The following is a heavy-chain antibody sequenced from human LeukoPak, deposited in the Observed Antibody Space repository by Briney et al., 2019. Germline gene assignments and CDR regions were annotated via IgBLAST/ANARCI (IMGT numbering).Heavy chain of an antibody. Sequence: SETLPLTCTIFGDSVSRSDSYWDWLRQPPGTGLEWIGTIYYSGRTYYSPSLKSRVTLSVDMSNNQFSLTLSSVTAADTALYFCARRRYYDSSGYLEWGQGTLVTVSS. D-gene: IGHD3-22*01. V-gene: IGHV4-39*01. CDR1: GDSVSRSDSY. CDR3: ARRRYYDSSGYLE. J-gene: IGHJ1*01. CDR2: IYYSGRT.